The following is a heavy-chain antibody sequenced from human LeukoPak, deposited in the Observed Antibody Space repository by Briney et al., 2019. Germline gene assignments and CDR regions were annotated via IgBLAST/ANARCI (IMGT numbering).Heavy chain of an antibody. Sequence: SVTVSCKSSVYTFTHYDLNWVRQATGQGREWMGWMHPNSGNTGYAQKCQSRVTITRNKSISTAYMELSSLRFEDTAVYYCARGLRGCIAAAGSDPYYYYYMDVWGKGTTVTVSS. CDR2: MHPNSGNT. D-gene: IGHD6-13*01. J-gene: IGHJ6*03. CDR3: ARGLRGCIAAAGSDPYYYYYMDV. CDR1: VYTFTHYD. V-gene: IGHV1-8*01.